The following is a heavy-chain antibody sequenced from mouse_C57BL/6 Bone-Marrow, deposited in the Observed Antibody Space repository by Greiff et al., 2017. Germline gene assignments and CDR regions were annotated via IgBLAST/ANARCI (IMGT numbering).Heavy chain of an antibody. J-gene: IGHJ4*01. Sequence: VQLQQPGAELVRPGTSVKLSCKASGYTFTSYWMHWVKQRPGQGHEWIGVIDPSDSYTNYNQKFKGKATLTVDTSSSTAYMQLSSLTSEDSAVYYCARSPYYYGYYAMDYWGQGTSVTVSS. V-gene: IGHV1-59*01. CDR2: IDPSDSYT. CDR1: GYTFTSYW. CDR3: ARSPYYYGYYAMDY. D-gene: IGHD1-1*01.